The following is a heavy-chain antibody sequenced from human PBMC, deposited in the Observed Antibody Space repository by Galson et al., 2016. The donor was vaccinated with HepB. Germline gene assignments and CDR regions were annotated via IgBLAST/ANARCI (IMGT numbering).Heavy chain of an antibody. V-gene: IGHV3-21*01. Sequence: SLRLSCAAYGFTFSSYSMNWVRQAPGKGLEWVSSISSSSSYIYYADSVKGRFTISRDNAKNSLYLQMNSLRAEDTAVFYCVRAVPNWNYGMDVWGQGTTVTVSS. J-gene: IGHJ6*02. CDR1: GFTFSSYS. CDR2: ISSSSSYI. D-gene: IGHD1-1*01. CDR3: VRAVPNWNYGMDV.